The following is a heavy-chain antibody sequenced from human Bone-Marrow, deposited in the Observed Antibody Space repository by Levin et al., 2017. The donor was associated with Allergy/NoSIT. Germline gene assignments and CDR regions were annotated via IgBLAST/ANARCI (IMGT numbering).Heavy chain of an antibody. J-gene: IGHJ5*02. CDR1: GFTFASYA. Sequence: QPGGSLRLSCAASGFTFASYAMTWVRQTPGKGLEWVSSISGNGGRTYYADSVKGRFTISRDDFENTLFLQMNSLRAEDTAVYYCAIDPDEVYVSAYTSFGPWGQGIPVTVSS. V-gene: IGHV3-23*01. CDR3: AIDPDEVYVSAYTSFGP. D-gene: IGHD3-10*02. CDR2: ISGNGGRT.